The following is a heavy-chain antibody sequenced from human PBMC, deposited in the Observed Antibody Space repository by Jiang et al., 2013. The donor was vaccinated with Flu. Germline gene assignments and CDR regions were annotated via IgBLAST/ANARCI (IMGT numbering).Heavy chain of an antibody. V-gene: IGHV2-5*02. J-gene: IGHJ4*02. Sequence: KPTQTLTLTCTFSGFSLSTSGVGVGWIRQPPGKALEWLALIYWDDDKRYSPSLKSRLTITKDTSKNQVVLTMTNMDPVDTATYFCARGFGYDFLTGYYRSVRPTINIDYWGQGTLVTVSS. D-gene: IGHD3-9*01. CDR3: ARGFGYDFLTGYYRSVRPTINIDY. CDR2: IYWDDDK. CDR1: GFSLSTSGVG.